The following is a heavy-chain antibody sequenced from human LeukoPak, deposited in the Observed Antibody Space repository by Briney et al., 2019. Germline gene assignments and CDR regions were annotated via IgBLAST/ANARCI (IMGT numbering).Heavy chain of an antibody. CDR3: ARSDSSSWGYYYYYYMDV. J-gene: IGHJ6*03. CDR2: IYYSGST. V-gene: IGHV4-59*08. CDR1: GESISGFY. Sequence: SETLSLTCIVSGESISGFYWNWIRQPPGKGLEWLGYIYYSGSTNYNPSLKSRVTILIDTSKNQFSLKLSSVTAADTAVYYCARSDSSSWGYYYYYYMDVWGKGTTVTVSS. D-gene: IGHD6-13*01.